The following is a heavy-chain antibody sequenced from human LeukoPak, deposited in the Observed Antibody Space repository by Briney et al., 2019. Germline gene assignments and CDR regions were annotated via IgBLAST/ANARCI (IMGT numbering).Heavy chain of an antibody. D-gene: IGHD2-2*01. CDR1: GFTFSSYG. Sequence: SGGSLRLSCAASGFTFSSYGMHWVRQAPSKGLEWVAFIRYDGSNKYYADSVKGRFTISRDNSKNTLYLQMNSLRAEDTAVYYCAKDYCSSTSCYDDYWGQGTLVTVSS. V-gene: IGHV3-30*02. CDR3: AKDYCSSTSCYDDY. CDR2: IRYDGSNK. J-gene: IGHJ4*02.